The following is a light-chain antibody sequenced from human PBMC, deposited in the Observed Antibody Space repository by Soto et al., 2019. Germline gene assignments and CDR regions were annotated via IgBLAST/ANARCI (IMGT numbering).Light chain of an antibody. CDR3: SSYTSSSTLPNWV. CDR1: SSDVGGYNY. V-gene: IGLV2-14*01. J-gene: IGLJ3*02. Sequence: QSALTQPASVSGSPGQSITISCTGTSSDVGGYNYVSWYQQHPGKAPKLMIYEVSKRPSGVSNRFSGSKSGNTASLTISGLQAEDEADYYCSSYTSSSTLPNWVFGGGTKVTVL. CDR2: EVS.